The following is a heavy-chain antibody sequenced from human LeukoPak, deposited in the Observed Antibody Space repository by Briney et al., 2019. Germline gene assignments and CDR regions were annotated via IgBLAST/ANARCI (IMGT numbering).Heavy chain of an antibody. D-gene: IGHD1-14*01. CDR2: IYHSGTT. CDR3: ASSVEEPAALRAFSY. Sequence: SETLSLTCAVSGHSISSGYYWGWIRQPPGKVLECIGSIYHSGTTYYDPYVKSQFTISVDTSKNQFSLNLISVTAADTAVYYCASSVEEPAALRAFSYWGQGTLVTVSS. V-gene: IGHV4-38-2*01. J-gene: IGHJ4*02. CDR1: GHSISSGYY.